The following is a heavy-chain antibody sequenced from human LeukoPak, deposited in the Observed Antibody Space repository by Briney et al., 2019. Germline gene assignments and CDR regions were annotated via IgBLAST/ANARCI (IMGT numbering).Heavy chain of an antibody. V-gene: IGHV3-66*02. CDR3: ARVRHGPGSDAFDI. Sequence: GGSLRLSCAASGFTVSSNYMSWVRQAPGKGLEWVSVIYSGGSTYYADSVKGRFTISRDNSKNTLYLQMNSLRAEDTAVYYCARVRHGPGSDAFDIWGQGTMVIVSS. D-gene: IGHD2-15*01. J-gene: IGHJ3*02. CDR1: GFTVSSNY. CDR2: IYSGGST.